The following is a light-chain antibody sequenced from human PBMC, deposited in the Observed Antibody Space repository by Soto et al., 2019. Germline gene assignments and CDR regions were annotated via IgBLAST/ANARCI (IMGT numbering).Light chain of an antibody. CDR2: GAS. CDR3: QHYNNWPWT. CDR1: QSVDIN. Sequence: EIGMTQSAATLSVSPGERATLSCRASQSVDINLAWYQKKAGQAPRLLIYGASTRATAIPARFSGSGYGTEFTLTISSLQSEDFAVYFCQHYNNWPWTFGQGTKVDIK. V-gene: IGKV3-15*01. J-gene: IGKJ1*01.